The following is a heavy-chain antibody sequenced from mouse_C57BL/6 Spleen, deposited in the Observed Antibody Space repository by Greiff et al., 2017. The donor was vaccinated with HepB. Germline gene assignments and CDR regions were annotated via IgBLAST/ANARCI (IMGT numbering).Heavy chain of an antibody. V-gene: IGHV1-59*01. D-gene: IGHD1-1*01. Sequence: QVQLQHPGAELVRPGTSVKLSCKASGYTFTSYWMHWVKQRPGQGLEWIGVIDPSDSYTNYNQKFKGKATLTVDTSSSTAYMQLSSLTSEDSAVYYCARSPYYGSYYYAMDYWGQGTSVTVSS. J-gene: IGHJ4*01. CDR1: GYTFTSYW. CDR2: IDPSDSYT. CDR3: ARSPYYGSYYYAMDY.